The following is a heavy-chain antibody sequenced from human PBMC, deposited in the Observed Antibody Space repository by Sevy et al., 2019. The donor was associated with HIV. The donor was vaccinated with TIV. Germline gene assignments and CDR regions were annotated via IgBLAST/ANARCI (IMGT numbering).Heavy chain of an antibody. CDR1: GGSISSSSYY. CDR2: IYYSGST. J-gene: IGHJ4*02. Sequence: SETLSLTCTVSGGSISSSSYYWGWIRQPPGKGLEWIGSIYYSGSTYYNPSLKSRVTISVDTSKNQFSLKLGSVTAADTAVYYCARLQDTAMFDYWGQGTLVTVSS. D-gene: IGHD5-18*01. V-gene: IGHV4-39*01. CDR3: ARLQDTAMFDY.